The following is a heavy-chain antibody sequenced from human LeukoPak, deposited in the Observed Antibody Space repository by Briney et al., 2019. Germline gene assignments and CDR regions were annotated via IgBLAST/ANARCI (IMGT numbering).Heavy chain of an antibody. CDR1: GGSMISYY. CDR2: IYYNGST. CDR3: ARTFWDYDYFYYYMDV. Sequence: TAPETLSLTCALSGGSMISYYWSWIRQSPGRALEWLGYIYYNGSTNYNPSFKSRVSISVDTSKNEFSLKLRSVTAADTALYYCARTFWDYDYFYYYMDVWGKGTTVTVSS. D-gene: IGHD3/OR15-3a*01. V-gene: IGHV4-59*08. J-gene: IGHJ6*03.